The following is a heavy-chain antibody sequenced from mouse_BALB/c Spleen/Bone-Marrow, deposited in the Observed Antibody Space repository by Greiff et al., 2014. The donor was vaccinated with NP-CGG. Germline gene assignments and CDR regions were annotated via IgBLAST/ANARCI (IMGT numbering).Heavy chain of an antibody. CDR3: ARRDWDAFAY. V-gene: IGHV3-2*02. D-gene: IGHD4-1*01. Sequence: EVKLMESGPGLVKPSQSLSLTCTVTGYSITSDYAWNWIRQFPGNKLEWMGYISYSGSTSYNPSLKSRISITRDTSKNQLFLQLNSVTTEDTATYYCARRDWDAFAYWGQGTLVTVSA. CDR2: ISYSGST. CDR1: GYSITSDYA. J-gene: IGHJ3*01.